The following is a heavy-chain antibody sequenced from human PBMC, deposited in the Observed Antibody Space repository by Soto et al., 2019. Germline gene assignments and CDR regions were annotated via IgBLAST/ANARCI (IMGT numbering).Heavy chain of an antibody. D-gene: IGHD6-13*01. CDR3: ARGGIAGHWFDP. J-gene: IGHJ5*02. Sequence: QVQLQESGPGLLKPSQTLSLTCNVSNGYINSGGFYWSWIRQHPGKGLEWIGYIFHSGSTLYNPSLNSRVSLSAATSKNQLSLNPRSVTVADTAVYYCARGGIAGHWFDPWGQGILVTVSS. CDR1: NGYINSGGFY. V-gene: IGHV4-31*03. CDR2: IFHSGST.